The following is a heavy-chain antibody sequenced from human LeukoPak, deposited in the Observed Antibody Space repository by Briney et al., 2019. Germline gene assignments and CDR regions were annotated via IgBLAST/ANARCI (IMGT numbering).Heavy chain of an antibody. D-gene: IGHD1-26*01. Sequence: SETLSLTCTVSGGFISSYYWSWIRRPPGKGLEWIGYIYYSGSTNYNPSLKSRVTISVDTSKNQFSLKLSSVTAADTAVYYCARAEWELPYYFDYWGQGTLVTVSS. CDR3: ARAEWELPYYFDY. CDR2: IYYSGST. J-gene: IGHJ4*02. CDR1: GGFISSYY. V-gene: IGHV4-59*01.